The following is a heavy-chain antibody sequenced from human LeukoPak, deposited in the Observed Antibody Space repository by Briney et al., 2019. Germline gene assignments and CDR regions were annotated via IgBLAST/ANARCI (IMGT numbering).Heavy chain of an antibody. Sequence: GASVKVSCKASGYTFTSYGISWVRQAPGQGLEWMGWISAYNGNTNYAQKLQGRVTMTTDTSTSTAYMELRSLRSDDTAVYYCARDGRIVGATMGGDDYWGQGTLVTVSS. CDR1: GYTFTSYG. CDR2: ISAYNGNT. V-gene: IGHV1-18*01. D-gene: IGHD1-26*01. J-gene: IGHJ4*02. CDR3: ARDGRIVGATMGGDDY.